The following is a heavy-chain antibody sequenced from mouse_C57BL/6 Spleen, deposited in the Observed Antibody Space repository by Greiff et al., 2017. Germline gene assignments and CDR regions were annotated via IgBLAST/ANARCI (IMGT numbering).Heavy chain of an antibody. J-gene: IGHJ4*01. CDR3: ARAVYAMDY. CDR1: EFTFSDYY. Sequence: EVMLVESEGGLVQPGSSMKLSCTASEFTFSDYYMAWFRQVPEKGLEWVANINYDGSSTYYLDSLKSRFIISRDNAKNILYLQMSSMKSEDTATYYCARAVYAMDYWGQGTSVTVSS. CDR2: INYDGSST. V-gene: IGHV5-16*01.